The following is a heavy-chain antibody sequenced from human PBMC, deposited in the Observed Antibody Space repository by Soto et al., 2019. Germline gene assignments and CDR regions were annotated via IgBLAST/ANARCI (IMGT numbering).Heavy chain of an antibody. J-gene: IGHJ4*02. V-gene: IGHV3-7*01. Sequence: GESLKISCAASGFTFSNYWMSWVRQAPGKGLEWVANIKEDGSEKYYVDSVKGRFTISRDNAKNSLYLQMSSLRPEDTAVYYCTRGHPSIYNYWGQGTLVTVSS. D-gene: IGHD4-4*01. CDR2: IKEDGSEK. CDR1: GFTFSNYW. CDR3: TRGHPSIYNY.